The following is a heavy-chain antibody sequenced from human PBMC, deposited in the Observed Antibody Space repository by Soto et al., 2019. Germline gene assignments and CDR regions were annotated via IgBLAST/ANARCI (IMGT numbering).Heavy chain of an antibody. V-gene: IGHV1-3*04. D-gene: IGHD3-16*01. J-gene: IGHJ4*01. Sequence: AARKVSCNASGYTFTSHAMHWVRQAPGQRLEWMGWINTGNGNTKYSQKFQGRVTITRDTYASTAYMELSSMRSEDTAVYYCARDRNIGIMLKAFVHWGHGPTFPVCS. CDR3: ARDRNIGIMLKAFVH. CDR1: GYTFTSHA. CDR2: INTGNGNT.